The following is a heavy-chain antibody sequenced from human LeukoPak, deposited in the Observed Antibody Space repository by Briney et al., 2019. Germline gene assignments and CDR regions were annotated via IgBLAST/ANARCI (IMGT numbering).Heavy chain of an antibody. Sequence: GGSLRLSCAVSGFTFSTYSMNWVRQAPGKGLEWVSSISTGSSFIYYADSVKGRFTISRDIAKNSLYLQMNSLRAEDTAVYYCARTDYYDKSIDYWGQGTLVTVSS. V-gene: IGHV3-21*01. CDR1: GFTFSTYS. CDR3: ARTDYYDKSIDY. D-gene: IGHD3-22*01. J-gene: IGHJ4*02. CDR2: ISTGSSFI.